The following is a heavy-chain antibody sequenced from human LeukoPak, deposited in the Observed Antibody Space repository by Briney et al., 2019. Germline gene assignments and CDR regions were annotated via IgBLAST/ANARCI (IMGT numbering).Heavy chain of an antibody. CDR3: ARGEAIVGAENYYMDV. V-gene: IGHV3-48*03. J-gene: IGHJ6*03. Sequence: GGSLRLSCAASGFTFSSYEMNWVRQAPGKGLEWVSYISSSGSTIYYADSVKGRFTISRDNAKDSLYLQMNSLRAEDTAVYYCARGEAIVGAENYYMDVWGKGTRSPSP. D-gene: IGHD1-26*01. CDR2: ISSSGSTI. CDR1: GFTFSSYE.